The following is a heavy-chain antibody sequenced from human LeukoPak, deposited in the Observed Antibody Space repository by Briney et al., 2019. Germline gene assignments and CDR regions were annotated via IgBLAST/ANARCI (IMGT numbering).Heavy chain of an antibody. CDR1: GGSISSSSYY. CDR3: ARHGSRRDYYFDY. Sequence: PSETLSLTCTVSGGSISSSSYYWGWIRQPPGKGLEWIGSIYYSGSTYYNPSLKSRVTISVDTSKNQFSLKLSSVTAADTAVYYCARHGSRRDYYFDYWGQGTLVTVSS. V-gene: IGHV4-39*01. J-gene: IGHJ4*02. D-gene: IGHD1-14*01. CDR2: IYYSGST.